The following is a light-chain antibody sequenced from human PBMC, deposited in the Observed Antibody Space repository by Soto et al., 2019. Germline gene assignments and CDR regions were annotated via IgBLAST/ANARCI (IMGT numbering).Light chain of an antibody. CDR3: QKYNIAPFT. V-gene: IGKV1-27*01. Sequence: DIQMTQSPSSLSASVGDRVTITCRARQVISNYLAWYQQKPGKVPKLLIYAASTLQSGVPSRFSGSGSGTDFTLTISSLHPEDVATYYCQKYNIAPFTFGPGTKVDIK. J-gene: IGKJ3*01. CDR2: AAS. CDR1: QVISNY.